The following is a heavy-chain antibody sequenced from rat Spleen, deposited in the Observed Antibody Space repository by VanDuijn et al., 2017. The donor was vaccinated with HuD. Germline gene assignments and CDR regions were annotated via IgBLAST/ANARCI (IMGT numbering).Heavy chain of an antibody. D-gene: IGHD4-3*01. CDR1: GFTFSNYG. Sequence: EVQLMESGGGLVQPGRSLKLSCAASGFTFSNYGMAWVRQAPTKGLEWVASITDSGGSTYYRDSVKGRFTISRDNAKRTLYLQMDSLRSEDTATYYCTTYDSGYGHWGQGVMVTVSS. CDR3: TTYDSGYGH. CDR2: ITDSGGST. V-gene: IGHV5-27*01. J-gene: IGHJ2*01.